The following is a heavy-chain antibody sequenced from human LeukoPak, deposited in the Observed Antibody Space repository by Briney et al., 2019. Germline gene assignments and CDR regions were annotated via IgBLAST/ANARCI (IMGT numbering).Heavy chain of an antibody. D-gene: IGHD5-12*01. CDR2: ISAYSGNT. V-gene: IGHV1-18*01. Sequence: ASVKVSCKASGYTFTSYGISWVRQAPGQGLEWMGWISAYSGNTNYAQKLQGRVTMTTDTSTSTAYMELRSLRSDDTAVYYCARTFTVATTFDYWGQGTLVTVSS. CDR3: ARTFTVATTFDY. J-gene: IGHJ4*02. CDR1: GYTFTSYG.